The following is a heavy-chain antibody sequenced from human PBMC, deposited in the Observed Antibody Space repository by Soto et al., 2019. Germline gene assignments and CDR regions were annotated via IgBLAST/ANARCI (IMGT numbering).Heavy chain of an antibody. Sequence: PSETLSLTCAVSGYSISSSNWWGWIRQPPGKGLEWIGYIYYSGSTYYNPSLKSRATMSVDTSKNQFSLKLSSVTAVDTAVYYCARIVYSSSGWFDPWGQGTLVTVSS. V-gene: IGHV4-28*01. CDR1: GYSISSSNW. J-gene: IGHJ5*02. CDR3: ARIVYSSSGWFDP. CDR2: IYYSGST. D-gene: IGHD6-6*01.